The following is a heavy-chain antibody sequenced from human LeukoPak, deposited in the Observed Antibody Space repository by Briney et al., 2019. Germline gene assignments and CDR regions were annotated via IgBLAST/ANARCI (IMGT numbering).Heavy chain of an antibody. CDR1: GFIFRSYA. CDR2: ISYDGSDK. V-gene: IGHV3-30*04. D-gene: IGHD1-26*01. J-gene: IGHJ4*02. CDR3: ARGALKWELPPIRARKSYYFVY. Sequence: GSLRLSCAASGFIFRSYALHWVRQAPGKGLEWVAVISYDGSDKYADSVKGRFTVSRDNSKNTMSLQMNSLRVEDTAVYYCARGALKWELPPIRARKSYYFVYWGQGTLVTVSS.